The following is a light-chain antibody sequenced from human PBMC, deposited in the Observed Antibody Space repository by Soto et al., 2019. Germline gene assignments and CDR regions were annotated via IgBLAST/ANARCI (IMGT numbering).Light chain of an antibody. CDR1: SSDVGSYNL. Sequence: QSALTQPASVSGSPGQSITISCTGTSSDVGSYNLVSWYQQHPGKAPKLMIYEGSKRPSGVSNRFSGSKSCNTGSLTISGLQAEDEADSYCCSYADGSTYVVFGGGTKVTVL. V-gene: IGLV2-23*01. CDR2: EGS. CDR3: CSYADGSTYVV. J-gene: IGLJ2*01.